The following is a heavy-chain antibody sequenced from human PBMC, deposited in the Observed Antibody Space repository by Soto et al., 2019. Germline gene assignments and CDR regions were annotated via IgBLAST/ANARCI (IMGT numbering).Heavy chain of an antibody. CDR3: ATYDATGHRY. CDR2: VRNLGNA. Sequence: QVQLQESGPGLVKASQTLSLTCTLSGDSISSGGYYWSWIRQPPGKGPEWIGYVRNLGNAYYNPSLESRGTISFDTSKTQFSLKLSAVTDADTAVYFCATYDATGHRYWGPGTLVAVSS. CDR1: GDSISSGGYY. J-gene: IGHJ4*02. D-gene: IGHD2-8*02. V-gene: IGHV4-30-4*01.